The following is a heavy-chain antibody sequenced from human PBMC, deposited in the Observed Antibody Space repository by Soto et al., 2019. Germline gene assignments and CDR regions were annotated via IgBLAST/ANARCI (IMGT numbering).Heavy chain of an antibody. CDR3: ARVFTIAARHLGY. V-gene: IGHV1-46*01. CDR1: GYTFTSYY. J-gene: IGHJ4*02. D-gene: IGHD6-6*01. CDR2: INPSGGST. Sequence: ASVKVPCKASGYTFTSYYMHWVRQAPGQGLEWVGIINPSGGSTSYAQKFQGRVTMTRDTSTSTVYMELSSLRSEDTAVYYCARVFTIAARHLGYWGQGTLVTVSS.